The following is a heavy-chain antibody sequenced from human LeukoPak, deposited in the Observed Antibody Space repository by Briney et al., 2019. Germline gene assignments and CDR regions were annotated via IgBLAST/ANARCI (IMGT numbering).Heavy chain of an antibody. J-gene: IGHJ4*02. CDR3: AKEYFDWLLYRWSKYYFDY. V-gene: IGHV3-23*01. Sequence: GGSLRLSCAASGFTFRSYAMSWVRQAPGKGLEWVSDISGSGGSTYYADSVRGRFTTSRHNSKNTLYLQMNSLRAEDTAVYYCAKEYFDWLLYRWSKYYFDYWGQGTLVTVSS. CDR1: GFTFRSYA. CDR2: ISGSGGST. D-gene: IGHD3-9*01.